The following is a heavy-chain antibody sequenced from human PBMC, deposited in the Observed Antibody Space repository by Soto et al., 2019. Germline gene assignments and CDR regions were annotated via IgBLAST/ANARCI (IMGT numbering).Heavy chain of an antibody. V-gene: IGHV1-69*06. Sequence: QVQLVQSGAEVKKPGSSVKVSCKASGGTFSSYAISWVRQAPGQGLEWMGGIIPIFGTANYAQKFQGRVTITANKSTSTAYMELSSLRSEDTAVYYCARRGCSGGSCKHFYYYYGMDVWGQGTTVTVSS. CDR2: IIPIFGTA. D-gene: IGHD2-15*01. J-gene: IGHJ6*02. CDR1: GGTFSSYA. CDR3: ARRGCSGGSCKHFYYYYGMDV.